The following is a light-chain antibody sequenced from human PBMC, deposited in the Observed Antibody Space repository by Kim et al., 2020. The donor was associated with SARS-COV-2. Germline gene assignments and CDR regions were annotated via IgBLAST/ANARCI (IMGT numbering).Light chain of an antibody. Sequence: EIVMTQSPATLSVSPGERATLSCRASQNVNNNLAWYQQKPGQAPRLLLYGASTRATGIPARFSGSGSATESTLTISSLQSGDFAVYYCQQYNNWPFTFGPGTKVDIK. V-gene: IGKV3-15*01. J-gene: IGKJ3*01. CDR2: GAS. CDR1: QNVNNN. CDR3: QQYNNWPFT.